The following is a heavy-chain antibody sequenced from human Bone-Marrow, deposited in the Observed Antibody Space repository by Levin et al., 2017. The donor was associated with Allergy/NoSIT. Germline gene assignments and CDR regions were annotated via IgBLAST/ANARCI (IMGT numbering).Heavy chain of an antibody. CDR3: ARLETTVTTDAVNWFDP. CDR2: ISAYNGNT. V-gene: IGHV1-18*01. D-gene: IGHD4-17*01. Sequence: ASVKVSCKASGYTFTSYGISWVRQAPGQGLEWMGWISAYNGNTNYAQKLQGRVTMTTDTSMSTAYMELRSLRSDDTAVYYCARLETTVTTDAVNWFDPWGQGTLVTVSS. J-gene: IGHJ5*02. CDR1: GYTFTSYG.